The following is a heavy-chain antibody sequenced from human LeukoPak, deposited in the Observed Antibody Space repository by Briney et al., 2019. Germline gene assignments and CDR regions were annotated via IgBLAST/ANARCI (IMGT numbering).Heavy chain of an antibody. Sequence: PSETLSLTCTVSGGSNSSYYWSWIRQPPGKGLEWIGYIFDSGSTNYNPSLKSRVTISVDTSKSQFSLRLSSVTAADTAVYYCARHRSGSSWFAPWGQGTLVTVSS. CDR1: GGSNSSYY. CDR2: IFDSGST. J-gene: IGHJ5*02. D-gene: IGHD6-19*01. V-gene: IGHV4-59*08. CDR3: ARHRSGSSWFAP.